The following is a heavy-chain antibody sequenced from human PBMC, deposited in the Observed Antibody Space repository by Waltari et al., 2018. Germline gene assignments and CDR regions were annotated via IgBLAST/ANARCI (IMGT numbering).Heavy chain of an antibody. CDR3: ARDRGGSYSLFDY. J-gene: IGHJ4*02. CDR1: GGTFSSSA. V-gene: IGHV1-69*05. CDR2: IIPIFGTA. D-gene: IGHD1-26*01. Sequence: QVQLVQSGAAVKKPGSSVTVSCKASGGTFSSSAISWVRQAPGQRLEWMGGIIPIFGTANYAQKFQGRVTITTDESTSTAYMELSSLRSEDTAVYYCARDRGGSYSLFDYWGQGTLVTVSS.